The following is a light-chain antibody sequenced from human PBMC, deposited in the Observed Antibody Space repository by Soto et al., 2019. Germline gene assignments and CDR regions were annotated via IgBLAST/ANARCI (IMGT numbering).Light chain of an antibody. J-gene: IGKJ2*01. CDR2: GAS. CDR1: QSVSSN. Sequence: EIVKTQSPATLSVSPGERVTLSCRASQSVSSNLAWYQQKPGQAPRLLIYGASTRATGIPVRFSGSGSGTEFTLTISSLQSEDFAVYFCHQYNNWPPYTFGQGTKVDIK. CDR3: HQYNNWPPYT. V-gene: IGKV3-15*01.